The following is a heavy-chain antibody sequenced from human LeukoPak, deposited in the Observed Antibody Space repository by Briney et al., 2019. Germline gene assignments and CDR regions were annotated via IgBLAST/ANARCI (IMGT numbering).Heavy chain of an antibody. Sequence: PGGSLRLSCTASGFSVISNYMNWVRQAPGKGLEWVSVFYDDGSTYYADSVKGRFSISRDHSKNTVYLQMNSLRAEDTAMYYCARAPGSGSFWFDYWGQGILVTVSS. CDR2: FYDDGST. D-gene: IGHD3-10*01. V-gene: IGHV3-66*01. CDR3: ARAPGSGSFWFDY. CDR1: GFSVISNY. J-gene: IGHJ4*02.